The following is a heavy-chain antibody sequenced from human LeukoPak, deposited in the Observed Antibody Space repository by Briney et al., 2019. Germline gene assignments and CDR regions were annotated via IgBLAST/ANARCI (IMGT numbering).Heavy chain of an antibody. J-gene: IGHJ4*02. V-gene: IGHV3-30*18. Sequence: GGSLRLSCAASGFTFSSHGMNWVRQAPGKGLEWVAVISYDGSNKYYADSVKGRFTISRDNSKNTLYLQMNSLRAEDTAVYYCAKDSESAAAGAFDYWGQGTLVTVSS. CDR3: AKDSESAAAGAFDY. D-gene: IGHD6-13*01. CDR1: GFTFSSHG. CDR2: ISYDGSNK.